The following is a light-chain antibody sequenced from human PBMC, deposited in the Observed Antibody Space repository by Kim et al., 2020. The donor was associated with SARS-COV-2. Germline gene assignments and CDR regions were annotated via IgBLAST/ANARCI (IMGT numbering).Light chain of an antibody. CDR1: KLGDKY. J-gene: IGLJ2*01. CDR2: QDS. V-gene: IGLV3-1*01. CDR3: QAWDSSTNVV. Sequence: YELTQPPSVSVSPGQTASITCTGDKLGDKYACWYQQKPGQSPVLVIYQDSKRPSGIPERFSGSTSGNTATLTTSGNKAMDEADYYCQAWDSSTNVVLGG.